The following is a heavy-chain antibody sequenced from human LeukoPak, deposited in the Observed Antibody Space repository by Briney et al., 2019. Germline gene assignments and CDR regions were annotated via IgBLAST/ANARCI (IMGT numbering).Heavy chain of an antibody. V-gene: IGHV1-18*01. Sequence: GASVKVSCKASGYTFTSYGISWVGQAPGQGLEWMGLISVYNGNTNNAQKLQDRVTMTTDTSTSTAYMELRSLRSDDTAVYYCARDNNGVGSGRLYYYYYYGMDVWGQGTTVTVSS. CDR2: ISVYNGNT. D-gene: IGHD3-10*01. J-gene: IGHJ6*02. CDR3: ARDNNGVGSGRLYYYYYYGMDV. CDR1: GYTFTSYG.